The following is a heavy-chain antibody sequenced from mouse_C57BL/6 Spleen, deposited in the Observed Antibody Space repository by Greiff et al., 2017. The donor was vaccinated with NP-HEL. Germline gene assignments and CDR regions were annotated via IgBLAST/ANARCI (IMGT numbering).Heavy chain of an antibody. V-gene: IGHV1-80*01. CDR1: GYAFSSYW. Sequence: QVQLQQSGAELVKPGASVKISCKASGYAFSSYWMNWVKQRPGKGLEWIGQIYPGDGDTNYNGKFKGKATLTADKSSRTAYMQPSSLPSEDPAVYCCARDYSNPYYFDYWGQGTTLTVSS. CDR2: IYPGDGDT. CDR3: ARDYSNPYYFDY. J-gene: IGHJ2*01. D-gene: IGHD2-5*01.